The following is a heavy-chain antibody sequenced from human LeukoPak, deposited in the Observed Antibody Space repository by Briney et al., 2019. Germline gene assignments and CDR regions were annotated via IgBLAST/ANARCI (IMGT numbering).Heavy chain of an antibody. Sequence: PSETLSLTCTVSGDSISSYYWSWFRQPLGKGLEWIGYIYDSGSTNYNPSLKSRVTKAVDTSKNQFSLKLSSVTAADTAVYYCARGYSSSWYYFDYWGQGTLVTVTS. CDR3: ARGYSSSWYYFDY. CDR2: IYDSGST. D-gene: IGHD6-13*01. V-gene: IGHV4-59*01. CDR1: GDSISSYY. J-gene: IGHJ4*02.